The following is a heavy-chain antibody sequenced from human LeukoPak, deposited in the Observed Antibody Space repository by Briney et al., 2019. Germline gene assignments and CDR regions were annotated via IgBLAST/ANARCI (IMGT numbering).Heavy chain of an antibody. V-gene: IGHV1-46*01. J-gene: IGHJ4*02. CDR1: GYTFPSYF. CDR2: INPTGGST. D-gene: IGHD6-6*01. CDR3: ARTAARRFDY. Sequence: GASVKVSRKASGYTFPSYFMHWVRQAPGQGLEWMGIINPTGGSTTYAQKFQGRVTMTRDTSTSTVYMELSSLRSGDTAVYYCARTAARRFDYWGQGTLVTVSS.